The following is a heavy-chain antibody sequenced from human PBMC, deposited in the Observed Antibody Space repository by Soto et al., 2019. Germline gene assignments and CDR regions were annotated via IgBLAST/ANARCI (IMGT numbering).Heavy chain of an antibody. D-gene: IGHD1-1*01. CDR1: GYNFTAFW. J-gene: IGHJ5*01. Sequence: PGESLKISCKASGYNFTAFWIHWVRQMPGRGLEWLGKIDPTDSYTNYSPSFEGHVTISTDNSISTAYLKWSSLRASDTALYFCARVYKNWLDYWAQGTMVTVSS. CDR3: ARVYKNWLDY. CDR2: IDPTDSYT. V-gene: IGHV5-10-1*01.